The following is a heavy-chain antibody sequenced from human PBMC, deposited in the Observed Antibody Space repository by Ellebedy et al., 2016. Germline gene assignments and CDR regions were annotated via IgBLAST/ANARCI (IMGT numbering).Heavy chain of an antibody. CDR2: ISAYNGNT. J-gene: IGHJ4*02. V-gene: IGHV1-18*01. D-gene: IGHD3-10*01. Sequence: ASVKVSCXASGYTFTSYGISWVRQAPGQGLEWMGWISAYNGNTNYAQKLQGRVTMTTDTSTSTAYMELRSLRSDDTAVYYCAHSTESSGTPSGWGQGTLVTVSS. CDR1: GYTFTSYG. CDR3: AHSTESSGTPSG.